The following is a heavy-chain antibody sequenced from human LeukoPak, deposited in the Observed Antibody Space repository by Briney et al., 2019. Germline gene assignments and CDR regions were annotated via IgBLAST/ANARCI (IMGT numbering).Heavy chain of an antibody. CDR3: ARRGYSGYDKNGGAFDI. J-gene: IGHJ3*02. CDR1: GGTFSSYA. Sequence: SVKVSCKASGGTFSSYAISWVRQAPGQGLEWMGRIIPIFGTANYAQKFQGRVTITTDESTSTAYMELSSLRSEDTAVYYCARRGYSGYDKNGGAFDIWGQGTMVTVSS. V-gene: IGHV1-69*05. CDR2: IIPIFGTA. D-gene: IGHD5-12*01.